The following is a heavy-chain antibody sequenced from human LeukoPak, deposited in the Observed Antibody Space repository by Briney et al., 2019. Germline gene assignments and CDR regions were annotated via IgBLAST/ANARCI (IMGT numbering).Heavy chain of an antibody. CDR2: INPNNGFT. V-gene: IGHV1-2*02. CDR3: ARDRGARLERFYAFDF. Sequence: GASVTVSCKASGYSFTGYYIHWVRQAPGQGLEWMGWINPNNGFTAYAQNFQGRVTMTRDTSISTAYMDLSRLTSDDTAVYFCARDRGARLERFYAFDFWGQGTTVTVSS. J-gene: IGHJ3*01. D-gene: IGHD1-1*01. CDR1: GYSFTGYY.